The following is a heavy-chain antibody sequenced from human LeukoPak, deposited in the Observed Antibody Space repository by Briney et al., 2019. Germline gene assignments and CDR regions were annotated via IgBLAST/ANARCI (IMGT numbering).Heavy chain of an antibody. D-gene: IGHD3-22*01. Sequence: SETLSLTCAVSGGSISSRNYYWGWIRQPPGKGLEWIGSIYYSGSTYYNPSLKSRVTISVDTSKNQFSLKLSSVTAADTAVYYCARDYYDSGGYYNFDYWGQGTLVIASS. J-gene: IGHJ4*02. CDR2: IYYSGST. V-gene: IGHV4-39*07. CDR3: ARDYYDSGGYYNFDY. CDR1: GGSISSRNYY.